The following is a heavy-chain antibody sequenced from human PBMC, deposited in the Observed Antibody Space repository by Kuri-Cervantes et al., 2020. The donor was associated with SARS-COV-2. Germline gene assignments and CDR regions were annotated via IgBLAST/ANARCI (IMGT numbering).Heavy chain of an antibody. CDR1: GGTFSSYA. CDR3: ARDRGQLGIGDYYYYRMDV. Sequence: SVKVSCKASGGTFSSYAISWVRQAPGQGLEWMGGIIPIFGTANYAQKFQGRVTITTDESTSTAYMELSSLRSEDTAVYYCARDRGQLGIGDYYYYRMDVWGKGTTVTVSS. CDR2: IIPIFGTA. D-gene: IGHD7-27*01. V-gene: IGHV1-69*05. J-gene: IGHJ6*04.